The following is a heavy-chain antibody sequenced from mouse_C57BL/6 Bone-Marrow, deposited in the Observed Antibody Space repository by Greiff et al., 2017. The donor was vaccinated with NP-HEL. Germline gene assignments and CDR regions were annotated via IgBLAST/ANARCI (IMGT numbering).Heavy chain of an antibody. V-gene: IGHV1-55*01. J-gene: IGHJ2*01. CDR3: ARVSYYPFDY. D-gene: IGHD2-12*01. Sequence: QVQLQQPGAELVKPGASVKMSCKASGYTFTSYWITWVKQRPGQGLEWIGDIYPGSGSTNYNEKFKSKATLTVDTSSSPANMQLSSLTSEDSAVYDCARVSYYPFDYWGQGTTLTVSS. CDR2: IYPGSGST. CDR1: GYTFTSYW.